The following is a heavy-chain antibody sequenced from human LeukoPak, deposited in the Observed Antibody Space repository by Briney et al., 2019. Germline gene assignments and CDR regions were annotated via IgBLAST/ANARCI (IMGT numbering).Heavy chain of an antibody. CDR3: TWLNTIRGPPYS. J-gene: IGHJ5*01. D-gene: IGHD3-10*01. CDR1: GFTFSNYS. V-gene: IGHV3-21*03. Sequence: GGSLRLSCAASGFTFSNYSMNWVRQAPGKGLEWVSSISSRSSYIYYADSVKGRFTISRDNSKNTLYLQMNSLRAEDTAVYYCTWLNTIRGPPYSWGQGTLVTVS. CDR2: ISSRSSYI.